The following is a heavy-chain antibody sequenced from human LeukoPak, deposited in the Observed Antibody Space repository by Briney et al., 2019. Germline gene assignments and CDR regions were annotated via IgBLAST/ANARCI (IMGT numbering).Heavy chain of an antibody. J-gene: IGHJ4*02. D-gene: IGHD3-22*01. CDR1: GFTFSSYA. CDR3: AKDSPRGDITMIVVVLPDY. Sequence: GGSLRLSCAASGFTFSSYAMSWVRQAPGKGLEWVSAISGSGGSTYYADSVKGRFTISRDNSKNTLYLQMNSLRAEDTAVYYCAKDSPRGDITMIVVVLPDYWGQGTLVTVSS. V-gene: IGHV3-23*01. CDR2: ISGSGGST.